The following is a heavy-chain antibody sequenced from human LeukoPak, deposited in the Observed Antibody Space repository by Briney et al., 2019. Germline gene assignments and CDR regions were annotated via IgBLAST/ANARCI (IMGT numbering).Heavy chain of an antibody. CDR1: GFTFSSYA. J-gene: IGHJ4*02. V-gene: IGHV3-30*04. CDR3: ASDDYGDTG. CDR2: ISYDGSNK. Sequence: PGRSLRLSCAAPGFTFSSYAMHWVRQAPGKGLEWVAVISYDGSNKYYADSVKGRFTISRDNSKNTLYLQMNSLRAEDTAVYYCASDDYGDTGWGQGTLVTVSS. D-gene: IGHD4-17*01.